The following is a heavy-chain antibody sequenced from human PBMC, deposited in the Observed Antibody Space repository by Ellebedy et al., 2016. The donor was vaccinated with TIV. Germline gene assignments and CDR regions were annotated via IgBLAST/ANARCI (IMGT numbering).Heavy chain of an antibody. CDR2: ISSSGSTI. CDR1: GFTFSDYY. V-gene: IGHV3-11*04. D-gene: IGHD3-9*01. CDR3: AREGTIRGTLIGY. J-gene: IGHJ4*02. Sequence: GESLKVSXAASGFTFSDYYMSWIRQAPGKGLEWVSYISSSGSTIYYADSVKGRFTISRDNAKNSLYLQMNSLRAEDTAVYYCAREGTIRGTLIGYWGQGTLVTVSS.